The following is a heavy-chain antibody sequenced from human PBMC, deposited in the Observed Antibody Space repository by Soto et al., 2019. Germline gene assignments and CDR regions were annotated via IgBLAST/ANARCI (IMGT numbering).Heavy chain of an antibody. J-gene: IGHJ6*02. CDR2: IYYSATT. CDR1: NGSVSSGTYS. V-gene: IGHV4-30-2*01. Sequence: SETLSLTCTVSNGSVSSGTYSWSWVRQPPGKGLEWIGYIYYSATTYYTPSLKSRLTMSMDRANDHFSLNLTSVTAADTAVYFCARGHYYYGMDVWGQGITVTVSS. CDR3: ARGHYYYGMDV.